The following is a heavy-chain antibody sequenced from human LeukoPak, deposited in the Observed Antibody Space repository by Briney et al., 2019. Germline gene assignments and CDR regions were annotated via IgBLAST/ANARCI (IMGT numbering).Heavy chain of an antibody. CDR1: GGSISSDY. CDR2: MFHSGYT. CDR3: ARDAYGYGVSGT. D-gene: IGHD5-18*01. J-gene: IGHJ5*02. Sequence: SETLSLTCSVSGGSISSDYWSWIRQPPGKGLEWIGYMFHSGYTRYNPSPKSRVTISVGTSKYQFSLKLTSVTAADTAVYYCARDAYGYGVSGTWGQGTPVTVSS. V-gene: IGHV4-59*01.